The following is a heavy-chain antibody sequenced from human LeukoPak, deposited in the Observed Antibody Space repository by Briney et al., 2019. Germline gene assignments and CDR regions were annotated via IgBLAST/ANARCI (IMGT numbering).Heavy chain of an antibody. CDR3: ARARARDYGVNWFDS. J-gene: IGHJ5*01. V-gene: IGHV4-30-4*08. CDR2: IYYSGTT. CDR1: GGSVSSRDYY. Sequence: SQTLSLTCTVSGGSVSSRDYYWTWFRQPPGKGLEWIGYIYYSGTTYYNPSLKSRLPISVDTSKNQFSLKLSSLTAADTAVYYCARARARDYGVNWFDSWGQGTLVTVSS. D-gene: IGHD4-17*01.